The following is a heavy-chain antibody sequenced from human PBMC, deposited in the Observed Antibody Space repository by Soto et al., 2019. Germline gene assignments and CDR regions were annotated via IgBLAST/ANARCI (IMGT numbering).Heavy chain of an antibody. V-gene: IGHV1-69*13. J-gene: IGHJ4*02. CDR3: ASYGSGSYYHPNFDY. CDR2: IIPIFGTA. Sequence: GASVKVSCKASGGTFSSYAIIWVRQAPGQGLEWMGGIIPIFGTANYAQKFQGRVTITADESTSTAYMELSSLRSEDTAVYYCASYGSGSYYHPNFDYWGQGTLVTVSS. D-gene: IGHD3-10*01. CDR1: GGTFSSYA.